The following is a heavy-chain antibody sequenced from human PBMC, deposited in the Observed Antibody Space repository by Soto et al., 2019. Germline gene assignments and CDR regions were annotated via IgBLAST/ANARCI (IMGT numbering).Heavy chain of an antibody. CDR2: IYWDDDK. V-gene: IGHV2-5*02. CDR3: AHSTGGFGELLGPFDY. Sequence: QITLKESGPTLVKPTQTLTLTCTFSGFSLSTSGVGVGWIRQPPGKALEWLALIYWDDDKRYSPSLKSRLTITKDTSKNLVVLTMTNMDPVDTATYYCAHSTGGFGELLGPFDYWGQGTLVTVSS. CDR1: GFSLSTSGVG. D-gene: IGHD3-10*01. J-gene: IGHJ4*02.